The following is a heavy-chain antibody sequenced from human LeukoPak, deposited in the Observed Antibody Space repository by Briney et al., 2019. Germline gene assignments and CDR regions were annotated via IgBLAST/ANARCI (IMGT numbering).Heavy chain of an antibody. D-gene: IGHD1-26*01. V-gene: IGHV3-23*01. J-gene: IGHJ4*02. CDR1: GFTFTSYS. CDR2: ISGGGGST. Sequence: GGSLRLSCAASGFTFTSYSMIWVRQAPGKGLEWVSTISGGGGSTYYADSVKGRFTISRDNSTNTLYLQVNSLRAEDTAVYYCAKGGKWDVTPFDYWGQGTLVTVSS. CDR3: AKGGKWDVTPFDY.